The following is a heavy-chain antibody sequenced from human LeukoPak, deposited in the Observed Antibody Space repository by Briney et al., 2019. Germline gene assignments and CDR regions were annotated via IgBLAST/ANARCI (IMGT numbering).Heavy chain of an antibody. CDR2: ICTSGST. Sequence: SQTLSLTCTVSGGSISSGSYYWSWIRQPAGKGLEWIGRICTSGSTNYNPSLKSRVTISVDTSKNQFSLKLSSVTAADTAVYYCAGFSGYAFYYYYMDVWGKGTTVTVSS. CDR1: GGSISSGSYY. CDR3: AGFSGYAFYYYYMDV. D-gene: IGHD5-12*01. V-gene: IGHV4-61*02. J-gene: IGHJ6*03.